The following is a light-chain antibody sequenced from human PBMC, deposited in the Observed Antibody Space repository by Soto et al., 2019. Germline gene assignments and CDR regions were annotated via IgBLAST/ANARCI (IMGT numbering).Light chain of an antibody. J-gene: IGLJ1*01. V-gene: IGLV2-8*01. Sequence: QSALSQPPSASGSPGQSVTISCTAPSSDVGDYDYVSWYQQHPGKAPKLIIYEVTKRPSGVPDRFSGSKSGYTASLTVSGLRAEDEADYYCSSYGGSNNYVFGTGPKLTVL. CDR2: EVT. CDR3: SSYGGSNNYV. CDR1: SSDVGDYDY.